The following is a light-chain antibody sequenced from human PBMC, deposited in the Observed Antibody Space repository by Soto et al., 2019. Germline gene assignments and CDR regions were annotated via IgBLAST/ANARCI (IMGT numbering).Light chain of an antibody. J-gene: IGLJ3*02. Sequence: QSALTQPASVSASPGQSITISCTGTSSDVGSYNLVSWYQQHPGNAPKLMIYEGSKRPSGVSNRFFGSKSGNTASLTISGLQAEDEADYYCCSFARGSTLVFGGGTKLTVL. CDR3: CSFARGSTLV. V-gene: IGLV2-23*01. CDR2: EGS. CDR1: SSDVGSYNL.